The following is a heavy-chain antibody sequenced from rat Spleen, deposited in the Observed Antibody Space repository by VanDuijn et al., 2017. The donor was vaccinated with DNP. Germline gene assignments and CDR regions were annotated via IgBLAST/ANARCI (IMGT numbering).Heavy chain of an antibody. Sequence: EVQLVESGGGLVQPGRSMKVSCAASGFTFSDYGMAWVLQAPTKGLEWVASITYDGGRTSYRDSVKGRFTISRDNAKSILYLQMDSLRSEDTATYYCVRQTGSFDYWGRGVMVTVSS. CDR3: VRQTGSFDY. V-gene: IGHV5-20*01. D-gene: IGHD5-1*01. J-gene: IGHJ2*01. CDR2: ITYDGGRT. CDR1: GFTFSDYG.